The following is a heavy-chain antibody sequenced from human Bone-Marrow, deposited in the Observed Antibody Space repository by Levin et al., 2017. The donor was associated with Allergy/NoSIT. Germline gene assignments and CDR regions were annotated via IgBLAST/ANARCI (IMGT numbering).Heavy chain of an antibody. V-gene: IGHV4-39*02. Sequence: PSETLSLTCSVSGGSINNNRNYWVWIRQTPGKGLEWLGHIFYSGSTHYNPSLMSRVTMSVDTSKNDFSLNVSSVTAADTAIYYCARLVPGKNWLDPWGQGTPVTVSS. J-gene: IGHJ5*02. CDR3: ARLVPGKNWLDP. D-gene: IGHD2-21*01. CDR1: GGSINNNRNY. CDR2: IFYSGST.